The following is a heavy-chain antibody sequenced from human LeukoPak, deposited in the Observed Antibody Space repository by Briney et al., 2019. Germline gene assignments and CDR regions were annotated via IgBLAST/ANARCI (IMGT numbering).Heavy chain of an antibody. Sequence: GASVKVSCKASGYTFTSYGISWVRQAPGQGLEWMGWISAYNGNTNYAQKLQGRVTMTTDTSTRTAYMELRSLRSDDTAVYYCARGPGGRSGFHPLEDHYYYYYMDVWGKGTTVTVSS. CDR3: ARGPGGRSGFHPLEDHYYYYYMDV. D-gene: IGHD3-22*01. CDR1: GYTFTSYG. CDR2: ISAYNGNT. V-gene: IGHV1-18*01. J-gene: IGHJ6*03.